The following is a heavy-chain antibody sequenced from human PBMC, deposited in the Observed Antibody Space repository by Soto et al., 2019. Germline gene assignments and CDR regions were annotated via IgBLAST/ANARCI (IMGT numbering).Heavy chain of an antibody. V-gene: IGHV3-7*01. D-gene: IGHD4-17*01. J-gene: IGHJ4*02. CDR1: GFTFSSYE. Sequence: EVQLVESGGGLVQPGGSLRLSCAASGFTFSSYEMNWVRQAPGKGLEWVANIKQDGSEKYYVDSVKGRFTISRDNAKNSLYLQMNSLRAEDTAVYYCASYDYGDYYFDYWGQGTLVTVSS. CDR2: IKQDGSEK. CDR3: ASYDYGDYYFDY.